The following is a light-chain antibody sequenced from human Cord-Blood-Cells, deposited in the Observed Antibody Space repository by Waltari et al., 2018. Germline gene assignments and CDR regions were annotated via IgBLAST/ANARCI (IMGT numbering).Light chain of an antibody. CDR3: QQSYSTPYT. CDR2: SAP. Sequence: DIQMTQSPSSLSASVGDRVTITCRASQSISSNLNWYQQKPGKAPKHLIYSAPSLQSGVRSRCSGSGSGTDFTLTISSLQPEDFATYYCQQSYSTPYTFGQGTTLEIK. J-gene: IGKJ2*01. V-gene: IGKV1-39*01. CDR1: QSISSN.